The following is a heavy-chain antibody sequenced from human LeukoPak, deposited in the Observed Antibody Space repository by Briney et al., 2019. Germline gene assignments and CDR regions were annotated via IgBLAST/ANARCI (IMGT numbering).Heavy chain of an antibody. CDR2: IYYSGST. CDR1: GGSISTYY. Sequence: PETLSLTCTVSGGSISTYYWTWIRQPPGKGLEWIGYIYYSGSTNYNPSLKSRVTISVDTSKNQFSLKLSSVTAADTAVYYCARVPSLEWLFAYFDYWGQGTLVTVSS. V-gene: IGHV4-59*01. D-gene: IGHD3-3*01. J-gene: IGHJ4*02. CDR3: ARVPSLEWLFAYFDY.